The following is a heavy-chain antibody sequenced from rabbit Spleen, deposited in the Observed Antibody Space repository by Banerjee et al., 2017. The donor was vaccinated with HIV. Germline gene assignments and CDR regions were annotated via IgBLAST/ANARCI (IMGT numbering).Heavy chain of an antibody. V-gene: IGHV1S45*01. CDR3: ARDDTISGWVGKNL. J-gene: IGHJ4*01. CDR2: IYVYSTGSSKT. CDR1: GFSFSGYYW. Sequence: QEQLEESGGDLVKPEGSLTLTCTASGFSFSGYYWICWVRQAPGKGLEWIACIYVYSTGSSKTYYASWAKGRFTISKTSSSTVTLQMTGLTVADRATYFCARDDTISGWVGKNLWGQGTLVTVS. D-gene: IGHD4-1*01.